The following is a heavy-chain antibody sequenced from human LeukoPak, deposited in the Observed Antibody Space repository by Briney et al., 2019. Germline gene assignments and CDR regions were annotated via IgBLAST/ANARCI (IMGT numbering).Heavy chain of an antibody. D-gene: IGHD2-2*01. CDR2: IYSDDST. CDR3: ARARVPAATFDAFDI. V-gene: IGHV3-53*05. Sequence: GGSLRLSCVASGFTVSGVYMSWVRQAPGQGLDWVSVIYSDDSTYYADSVKGRFTISRDNSKNTLYLQMNSLRAEDTAVYYCARARVPAATFDAFDIWGQGTMVTVSS. J-gene: IGHJ3*02. CDR1: GFTVSGVY.